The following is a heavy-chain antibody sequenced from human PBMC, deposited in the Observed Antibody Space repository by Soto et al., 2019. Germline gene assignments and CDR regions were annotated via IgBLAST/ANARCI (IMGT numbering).Heavy chain of an antibody. CDR3: GRVIEAASYGMDV. D-gene: IGHD5-12*01. J-gene: IGHJ6*01. CDR2: MNPNSGNT. Sequence: QVQLVQSGAEVKKPGASVKVSCKASGYTFTSYDINWVRQATGQGLEWRGWMNPNSGNTGYAQKFQGRVTVTRTTSISKAYMELSSLRSEETAGYYGGRVIEAASYGMDVWGQGATVTVSS. CDR1: GYTFTSYD. V-gene: IGHV1-8*01.